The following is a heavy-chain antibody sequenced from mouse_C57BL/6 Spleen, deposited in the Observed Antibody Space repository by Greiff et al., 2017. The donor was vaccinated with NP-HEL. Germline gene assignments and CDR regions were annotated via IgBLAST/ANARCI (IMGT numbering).Heavy chain of an antibody. CDR1: GYTFTSYG. Sequence: VKLQQSGAELARPGASVKLSCKASGYTFTSYGISWVKQRTGQGLEWIGEIYPRSGNTYYNEKFKGKATLTADKSSSTAYMELRSLTSEDSAVYFCARDGTGFDYWGQGTTLTVSS. CDR2: IYPRSGNT. D-gene: IGHD3-3*01. J-gene: IGHJ2*01. CDR3: ARDGTGFDY. V-gene: IGHV1-81*01.